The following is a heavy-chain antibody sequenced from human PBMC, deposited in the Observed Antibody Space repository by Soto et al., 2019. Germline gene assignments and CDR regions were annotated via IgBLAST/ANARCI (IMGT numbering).Heavy chain of an antibody. V-gene: IGHV4-34*01. Sequence: QVQLQQWGAGLLKPSETLSLTCAVYGGSFSGSYWRWLRHPPGKGLEWIGEINHSGSTNYNPSRKSRVTISVDTTKNQFSLKLSSVTAADTSVYYCASGPRGRTTYGMDVWGQGTTVTVSS. CDR3: ASGPRGRTTYGMDV. D-gene: IGHD2-2*01. J-gene: IGHJ6*02. CDR1: GGSFSGSY. CDR2: INHSGST.